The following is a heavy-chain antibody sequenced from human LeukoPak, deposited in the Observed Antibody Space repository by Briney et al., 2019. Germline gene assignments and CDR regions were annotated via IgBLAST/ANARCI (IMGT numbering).Heavy chain of an antibody. CDR2: INPSGGT. CDR1: GYXFTPYY. Sequence: ASVKVSCKASGYXFTPYYVHWVRQAPGQGLEWMGIINPSGGTSYAQKFQDRVTMTRDTSTSSAYMELSSLRSEDTAVYYCARDFDYWGQGTLVTVSS. CDR3: ARDFDY. V-gene: IGHV1-46*01. J-gene: IGHJ4*02.